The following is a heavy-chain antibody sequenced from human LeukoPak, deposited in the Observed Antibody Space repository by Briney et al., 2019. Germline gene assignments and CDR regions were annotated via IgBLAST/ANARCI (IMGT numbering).Heavy chain of an antibody. D-gene: IGHD3-22*01. Sequence: GGSLRLSCAASGFTFSSYAMSWVRQAPGKGLEWVSAISGSGGSTYYADSVKGRLTISRDNSKNTLYLQMNSLRAEDTAVYYCAKGIIDHYYDSSGYYYYYGMDVWGQGTTVTVSS. CDR3: AKGIIDHYYDSSGYYYYYGMDV. CDR2: ISGSGGST. CDR1: GFTFSSYA. V-gene: IGHV3-23*01. J-gene: IGHJ6*02.